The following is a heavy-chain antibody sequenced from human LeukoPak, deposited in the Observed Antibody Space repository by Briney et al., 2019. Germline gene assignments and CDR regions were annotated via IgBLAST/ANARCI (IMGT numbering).Heavy chain of an antibody. CDR3: ARDHKELRSSPNYYYYYGMDV. CDR1: GFTFSSYS. J-gene: IGHJ6*02. Sequence: KPGGSLRLSCAASGFTFSSYSMNWVRQAPGKGLEWVSSISSSSSYIYYADSVRGRFTISRDNAKNSLFLQMNSLRAEDTAVYYCARDHKELRSSPNYYYYYGMDVWGQGTTVTVSS. V-gene: IGHV3-21*01. CDR2: ISSSSSYI. D-gene: IGHD6-6*01.